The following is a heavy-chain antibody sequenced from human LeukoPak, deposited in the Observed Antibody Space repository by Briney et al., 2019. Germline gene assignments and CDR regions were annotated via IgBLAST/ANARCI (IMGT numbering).Heavy chain of an antibody. Sequence: GGALRLSCAASGFTFTNAWLNWVRQAPGKGLECVGRIKSKTDGATTDYAAPVKGRFTISRDDSNYTLYLQMNSQKTEDTAVYYCTTDKDTPMVNYWGQGTLVTVSS. J-gene: IGHJ4*02. V-gene: IGHV3-15*01. CDR2: IKSKTDGATT. CDR3: TTDKDTPMVNY. CDR1: GFTFTNAW. D-gene: IGHD5-18*01.